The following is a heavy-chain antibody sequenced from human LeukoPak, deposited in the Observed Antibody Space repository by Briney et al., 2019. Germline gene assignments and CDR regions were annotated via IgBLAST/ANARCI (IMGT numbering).Heavy chain of an antibody. Sequence: ASVKVSCKASGYIFTGYYVHWVRQAPGQGLEWLGWINPNSGATNYAQKFQGRVTMTRDTSISTAYMDLSRLRSDDTAVYYCARGSGRLGEYDFDYWGQGTLVTVSS. CDR2: INPNSGAT. CDR1: GYIFTGYY. D-gene: IGHD3-10*01. V-gene: IGHV1-2*02. J-gene: IGHJ4*02. CDR3: ARGSGRLGEYDFDY.